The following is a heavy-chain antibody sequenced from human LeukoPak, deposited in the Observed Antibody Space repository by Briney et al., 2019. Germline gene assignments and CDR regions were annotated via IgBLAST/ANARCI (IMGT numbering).Heavy chain of an antibody. J-gene: IGHJ1*01. CDR2: ISNDAKYI. V-gene: IGHV3-21*01. Sequence: GGSLRLSCAASGFTFSSYSMNWVRQAPGKGLEWVSSISNDAKYIYYADSLKGRFTVSRDNAKNSLYLEMNSLAVEDTAVYYCTTPAAGPRAEYSQYWGQGTLVTVSS. D-gene: IGHD6-13*01. CDR1: GFTFSSYS. CDR3: TTPAAGPRAEYSQY.